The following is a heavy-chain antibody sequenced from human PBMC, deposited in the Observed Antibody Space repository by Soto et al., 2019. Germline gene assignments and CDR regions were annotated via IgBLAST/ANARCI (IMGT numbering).Heavy chain of an antibody. CDR3: ARTPPMESVDNYYFDF. V-gene: IGHV1-69*01. CDR2: IIPFFGTA. Sequence: QGLEWMGGIIPFFGTANYAQKFQDRVTITADESTSTVYMDLRSLRSEDTAIYYCARTPPMESVDNYYFDFCGQGALVTVSS. J-gene: IGHJ4*02. D-gene: IGHD1-1*01.